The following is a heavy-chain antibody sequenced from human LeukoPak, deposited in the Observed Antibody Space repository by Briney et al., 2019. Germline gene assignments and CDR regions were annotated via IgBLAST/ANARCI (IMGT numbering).Heavy chain of an antibody. J-gene: IGHJ4*02. V-gene: IGHV4-59*08. Sequence: SETLSLTCTVSNGSISSFYWTWIRQPPGKGLEWIGYIYYSGSTKYNPSLKSRVTISADTSKNQFSLKLSSVTAADTAVYYCARLPFDLGYFDYWGQGALVTVSS. CDR1: NGSISSFY. CDR2: IYYSGST. CDR3: ARLPFDLGYFDY. D-gene: IGHD3-3*01.